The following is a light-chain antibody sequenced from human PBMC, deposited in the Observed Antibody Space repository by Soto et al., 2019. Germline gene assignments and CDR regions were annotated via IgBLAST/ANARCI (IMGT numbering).Light chain of an antibody. CDR2: QVF. V-gene: IGKV2-30*02. CDR3: MQGSLWPFT. CDR1: QSFIHSNGNTY. J-gene: IGKJ2*01. Sequence: DVVMTQSPLSLPVTLGQPASISCRSTQSFIHSNGNTYLTWFQQRPGQSPGRLIYQVFIRDSGVPERFGGRGSGSDSTLKISGVVAEAVGVSYCMQGSLWPFTFGQGTRLEIK.